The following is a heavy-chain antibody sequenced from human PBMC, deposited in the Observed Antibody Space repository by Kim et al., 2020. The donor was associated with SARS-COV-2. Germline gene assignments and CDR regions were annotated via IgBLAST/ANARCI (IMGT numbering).Heavy chain of an antibody. CDR1: GFTFSGFW. V-gene: IGHV3-74*03. CDR3: TRAKVATNAFDS. J-gene: IGHJ4*02. CDR2: VNTDGSDT. D-gene: IGHD1-1*01. Sequence: GGSLRLSCEASGFTFSGFWMDWVRQAPGKGLLWVSRVNTDGSDTTYADSVKGLFTVSRDNAKNTLYLQMNRLRADDTAVYYCTRAKVATNAFDSWGQGILVTVSS.